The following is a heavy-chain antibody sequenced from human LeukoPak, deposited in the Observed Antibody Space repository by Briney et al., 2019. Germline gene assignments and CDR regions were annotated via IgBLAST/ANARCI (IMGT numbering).Heavy chain of an antibody. D-gene: IGHD6-19*01. Sequence: QPGGSLRLSCAASGFTFNNYWMSWVRQAPEKGLEWVANIRQDGSEKDYVDSVKGRFTISRDNTKNSLYLQMNGLRAEDTAVYYCARATTISGWYFFDAGWGQGTLVTVSS. CDR3: ARATTISGWYFFDAG. CDR1: GFTFNNYW. V-gene: IGHV3-7*03. CDR2: IRQDGSEK. J-gene: IGHJ4*02.